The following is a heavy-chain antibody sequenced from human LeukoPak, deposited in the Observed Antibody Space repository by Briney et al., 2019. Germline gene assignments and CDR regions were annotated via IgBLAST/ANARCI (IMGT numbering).Heavy chain of an antibody. D-gene: IGHD3-10*01. CDR3: ARQFYYGSVPWFDP. V-gene: IGHV4-59*01. Sequence: TTSETLSLTCTVSGGSISSYYWSWIRQPPGKGLEWIGYIYYSGSTNYNPSLKSRVTISVDTSKNQFSLKLSSVTAADTAVYYCARQFYYGSVPWFDPWGQGTLVTVSS. CDR1: GGSISSYY. CDR2: IYYSGST. J-gene: IGHJ5*02.